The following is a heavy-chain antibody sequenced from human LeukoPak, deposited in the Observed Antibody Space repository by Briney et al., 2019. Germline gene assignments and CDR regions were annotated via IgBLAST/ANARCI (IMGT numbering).Heavy chain of an antibody. Sequence: PSETLSLTCPVSGGSLSSYYWSWIRQPPGKGLEWIGYIYYSGSTNYNPSLKSLVTISVDTSKNQFSLKLSSVTAADTAVYYCARVYGYSYGSYDYYMDVWGKGTTVTVSS. CDR2: IYYSGST. CDR1: GGSLSSYY. D-gene: IGHD5-18*01. J-gene: IGHJ6*03. V-gene: IGHV4-59*01. CDR3: ARVYGYSYGSYDYYMDV.